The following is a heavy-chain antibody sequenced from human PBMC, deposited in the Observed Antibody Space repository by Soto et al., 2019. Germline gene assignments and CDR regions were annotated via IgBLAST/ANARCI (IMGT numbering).Heavy chain of an antibody. V-gene: IGHV4-59*08. CDR2: IYYSGST. CDR3: ARRYGGSIDY. D-gene: IGHD3-10*01. Sequence: QVQLQESGPGLVKPSETLSLTCTVSGGSISSYYWSWIRQPPRKGLEWIGYIYYSGSTNYNPSLXSXAXIXXDTSKNQSSLKLSSVTAADTAVYYCARRYGGSIDYWGQGTLVTVSS. J-gene: IGHJ4*02. CDR1: GGSISSYY.